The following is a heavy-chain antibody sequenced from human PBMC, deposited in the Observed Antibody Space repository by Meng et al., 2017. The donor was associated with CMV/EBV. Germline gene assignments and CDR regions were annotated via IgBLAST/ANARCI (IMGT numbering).Heavy chain of an antibody. CDR3: ARTLLRFLEWPLGY. Sequence: SGDTFTGYYLHWVRQAPGQGLEWMGWINPNGGGTNYAQKFQGRVTMTRDTSISTAYMELSRLRSDDTAVYYCARTLLRFLEWPLGYWGQGTLVTVSS. V-gene: IGHV1-2*02. J-gene: IGHJ4*02. CDR1: GDTFTGYY. CDR2: INPNGGGT. D-gene: IGHD3-3*01.